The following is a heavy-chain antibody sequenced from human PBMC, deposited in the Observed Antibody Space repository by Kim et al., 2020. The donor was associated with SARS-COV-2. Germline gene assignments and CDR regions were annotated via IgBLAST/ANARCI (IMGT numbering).Heavy chain of an antibody. J-gene: IGHJ6*02. V-gene: IGHV1-18*01. D-gene: IGHD1-20*01. CDR1: GYTFTSYG. Sequence: ASVKVSCKASGYTFTSYGISWVRQAPGQGLEWMGWISAYNGNTNYAQKLQGRVTMTTDTSTSTAYMELRSLRSDDTAVYYCAGYGGITRVRGSPYYYYGMDVWGQGTTVTVSS. CDR2: ISAYNGNT. CDR3: AGYGGITRVRGSPYYYYGMDV.